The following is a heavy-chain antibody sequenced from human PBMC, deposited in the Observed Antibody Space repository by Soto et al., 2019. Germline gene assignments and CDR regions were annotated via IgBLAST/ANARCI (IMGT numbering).Heavy chain of an antibody. CDR3: ARVPDR. D-gene: IGHD2-2*01. J-gene: IGHJ5*02. V-gene: IGHV4-30-2*01. Sequence: QLQLQESGSGLVKPSHPLSITCAVSGGSISSGGYSWRCFRQPPGKALEWIGYIYPSGSTCYNPSLKSRVTISVDRSKHQFSLKLSSVTAADTAIYDCARVPDRWGQGTLVTVSS. CDR1: GGSISSGGYS. CDR2: IYPSGST.